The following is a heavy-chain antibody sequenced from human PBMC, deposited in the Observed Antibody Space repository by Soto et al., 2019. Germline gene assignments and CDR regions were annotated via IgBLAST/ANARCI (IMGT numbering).Heavy chain of an antibody. J-gene: IGHJ4*02. CDR2: IRSKANSYAT. D-gene: IGHD6-13*01. CDR3: TRLWAAGLDY. Sequence: EVQLVESGGGLVQPGGSLKLSCAASGFTFSGSAMHWVRQASGKGLEWVGRIRSKANSYATAYAASVKGRFTISRDDSKNTAYLQMNSLKTEDTAVYYCTRLWAAGLDYWGQGTLVIVSS. V-gene: IGHV3-73*02. CDR1: GFTFSGSA.